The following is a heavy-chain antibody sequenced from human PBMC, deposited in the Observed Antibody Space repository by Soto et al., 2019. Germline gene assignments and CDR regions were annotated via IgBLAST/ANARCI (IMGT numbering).Heavy chain of an antibody. J-gene: IGHJ6*02. Sequence: GGSLRLSCVASGSTFSSDVMSWVRQAPGKGLEWVSGISGGTTYYADSVQGRFTISRDNSKNTLYLQMNSLRAEDTAVYYCARESSSRYAYYYYGMDVWGQGTTVTVSS. V-gene: IGHV3-23*01. D-gene: IGHD6-13*01. CDR2: ISGGTT. CDR1: GSTFSSDV. CDR3: ARESSSRYAYYYYGMDV.